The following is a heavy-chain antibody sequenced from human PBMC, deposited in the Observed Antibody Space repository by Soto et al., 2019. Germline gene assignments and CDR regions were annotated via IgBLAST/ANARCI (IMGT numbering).Heavy chain of an antibody. CDR2: ISSNSAYI. CDR1: GFTFRSFT. Sequence: GGSLRLSCADSGFTFRSFTMNWVRQAPGKGLEWVSTISSNSAYICYTDALRGRFTISRDNAKNSLHLQMNSLRAEDTAVYYCTRDASRDSSARGWFDPWGPGTLVTVSS. V-gene: IGHV3-21*01. CDR3: TRDASRDSSARGWFDP. D-gene: IGHD6-13*01. J-gene: IGHJ5*02.